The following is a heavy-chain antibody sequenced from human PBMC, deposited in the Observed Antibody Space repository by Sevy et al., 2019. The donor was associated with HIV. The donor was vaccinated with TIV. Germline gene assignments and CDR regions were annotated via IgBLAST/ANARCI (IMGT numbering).Heavy chain of an antibody. V-gene: IGHV1-69*13. Sequence: ASVKVSCKASGGTFSSYAISWVRQAPGQGLEWMGGIIPIFGTANYAQKFQGRVTITADESTSTAYMELSSLRSEDTAVYYCARGSPFYHLKTGYYFDYWGQGTLVTVSS. CDR1: GGTFSSYA. J-gene: IGHJ4*02. CDR2: IIPIFGTA. CDR3: ARGSPFYHLKTGYYFDY. D-gene: IGHD2-2*01.